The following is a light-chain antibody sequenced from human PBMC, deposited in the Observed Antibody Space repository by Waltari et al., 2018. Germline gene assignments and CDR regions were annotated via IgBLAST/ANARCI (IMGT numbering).Light chain of an antibody. CDR2: KAS. Sequence: DIQMTQSPSSLSASVGDRVTITCRASQGLSSWLAWYQQKPGKAPKLMIYKASRLQSGVPSRFSGSGSGTDFTLAISSLQPEDFATYYCQQYNRAPPTFGQGTKVEIK. J-gene: IGKJ1*01. CDR1: QGLSSW. CDR3: QQYNRAPPT. V-gene: IGKV1-12*01.